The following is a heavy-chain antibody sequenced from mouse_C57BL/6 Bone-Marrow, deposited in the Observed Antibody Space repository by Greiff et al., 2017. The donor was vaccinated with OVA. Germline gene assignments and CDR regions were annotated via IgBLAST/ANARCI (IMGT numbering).Heavy chain of an antibody. D-gene: IGHD4-1*01. CDR1: GFNIKDDY. Sequence: EVKVVESGAELVRPGASVKLSCTASGFNIKDDYMHWVKQRPEQGLEWIGWIDPENGDTEYALKFQGKATITADTSSNTAYLQLSSLTSEDTAVYYCTTTGKDYWGQGTTLTVSS. V-gene: IGHV14-4*01. J-gene: IGHJ2*01. CDR3: TTTGKDY. CDR2: IDPENGDT.